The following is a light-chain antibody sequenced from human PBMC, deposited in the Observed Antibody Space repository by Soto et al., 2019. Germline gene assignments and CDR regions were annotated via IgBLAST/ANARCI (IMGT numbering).Light chain of an antibody. CDR3: QQYGSSPPYT. Sequence: EIVLTQSPGTLSLSPGERATLSCRASHSVSSSYLAWYQQKPGQAPRLLIYGASSRATGIPDRFSGSGSGKDFIPTISRLEPEDFAVYYCQQYGSSPPYTFGQGIKLEIK. CDR1: HSVSSSY. J-gene: IGKJ2*01. V-gene: IGKV3-20*01. CDR2: GAS.